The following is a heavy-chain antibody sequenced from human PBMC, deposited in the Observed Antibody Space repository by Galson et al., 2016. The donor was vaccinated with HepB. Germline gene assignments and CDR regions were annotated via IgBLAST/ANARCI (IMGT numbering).Heavy chain of an antibody. CDR2: ISYDENKR. D-gene: IGHD3-22*01. V-gene: IGHV3-30-3*01. CDR3: AILYETSGSDY. J-gene: IGHJ4*02. Sequence: SLRLSCAISGLTFRKFSVQWVRQAPGKGLQWVALISYDENKRYYVDSVKGRFTISRDNSKNALFLQMNSLRVEDTALYYCAILYETSGSDYWGQGTLVTVSS. CDR1: GLTFRKFS.